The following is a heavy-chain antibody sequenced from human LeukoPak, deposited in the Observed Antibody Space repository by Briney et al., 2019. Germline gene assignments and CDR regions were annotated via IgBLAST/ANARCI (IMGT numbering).Heavy chain of an antibody. Sequence: HSGGSLRLSCAASGFTFDDYAMHWVRQAPGKGLEWVSGISWNSGSIGYADSVKGRFTISRDNAKNSLYLQMNSLRAEDMALYYCAKGGCSSTSCYVDYWGQGTLVTVSS. CDR2: ISWNSGSI. J-gene: IGHJ4*02. V-gene: IGHV3-9*03. D-gene: IGHD2-2*01. CDR1: GFTFDDYA. CDR3: AKGGCSSTSCYVDY.